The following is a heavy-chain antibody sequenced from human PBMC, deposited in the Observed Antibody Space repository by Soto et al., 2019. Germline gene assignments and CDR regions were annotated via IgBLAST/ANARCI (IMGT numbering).Heavy chain of an antibody. CDR2: ISSSSSYI. CDR3: ARDFSTQVLGWIHLQARRYFDY. J-gene: IGHJ4*02. Sequence: EVQLVESGVGLAKPGGSLRLSWEAFGFTFRSYRMNWVRQAPGKGLDWVPYISSSSSYIYYADPVKGGFTISRDNAKNSLYLQMNSLRAVDTAVYYCARDFSTQVLGWIHLQARRYFDYWGQVTLVTFSS. V-gene: IGHV3-21*01. D-gene: IGHD5-18*01. CDR1: GFTFRSYR.